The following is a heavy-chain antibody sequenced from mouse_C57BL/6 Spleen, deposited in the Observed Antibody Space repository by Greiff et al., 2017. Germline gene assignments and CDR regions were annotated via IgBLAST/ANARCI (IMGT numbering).Heavy chain of an antibody. Sequence: QVQLQQPGAELVKPGASVKMSCKASGYTFTSYWITWVKQRPGQGLEWIGDIYPGSGSTNYNEKFKGKATLTVDTSSSTAYIQLSSLTSEDSAVYDCARRGSTTVVHFDYWGQGTTRTVSA. J-gene: IGHJ2*01. CDR1: GYTFTSYW. D-gene: IGHD1-1*01. CDR3: ARRGSTTVVHFDY. V-gene: IGHV1-55*01. CDR2: IYPGSGST.